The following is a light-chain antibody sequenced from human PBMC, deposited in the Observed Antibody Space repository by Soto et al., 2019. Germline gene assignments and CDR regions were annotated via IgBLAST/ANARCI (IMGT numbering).Light chain of an antibody. Sequence: EIVLTQSPATLSLSPGERATLSCRASQSVSSYLAWYQQKPGQAPRLLIYDASNGATGIPARFSGSGSGTDFTLTISSLEPEDFAIYYCQPRSNWPLTFGGGTKVDIK. V-gene: IGKV3-11*01. CDR3: QPRSNWPLT. J-gene: IGKJ4*01. CDR1: QSVSSY. CDR2: DAS.